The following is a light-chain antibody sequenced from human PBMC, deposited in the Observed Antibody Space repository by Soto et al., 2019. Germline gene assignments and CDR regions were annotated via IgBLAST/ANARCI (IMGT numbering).Light chain of an antibody. CDR2: SDT. Sequence: SYELTQPPSVSVAPGKTASISCGGNNIGSKGVHWYQQKPGQAPVLVIYSDTDLPPVIPARFSGSNSANLATLTISRVEAGDEGDCDCQVWDSGSAHVVFGGGTKLTVL. CDR3: QVWDSGSAHVV. V-gene: IGLV3-21*04. CDR1: NIGSKG. J-gene: IGLJ2*01.